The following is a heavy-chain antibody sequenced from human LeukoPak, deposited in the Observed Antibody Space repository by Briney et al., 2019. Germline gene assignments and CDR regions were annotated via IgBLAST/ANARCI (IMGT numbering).Heavy chain of an antibody. J-gene: IGHJ4*02. CDR3: AKDLDHDYDDYGLDY. D-gene: IGHD4-17*01. CDR1: EFSVGSNY. Sequence: GGSLRLSCAASEFSVGSNYMTWVRQAPGKGLEWVSLIYSGGSTYFADSVKGRFTISRDNSKNMLYLQMNSLRAEDTALYYCAKDLDHDYDDYGLDYWGQGTLVTVSS. CDR2: IYSGGST. V-gene: IGHV3-66*02.